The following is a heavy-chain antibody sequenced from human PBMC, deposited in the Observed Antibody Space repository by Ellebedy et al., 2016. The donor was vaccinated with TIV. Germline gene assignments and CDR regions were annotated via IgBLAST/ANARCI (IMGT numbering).Heavy chain of an antibody. Sequence: SETLSLTCTVSGGSISSYYWSWIRQPPGKGLEWIGYIYYSGSTNYNPSLKSRVTISVDTSKNQFSLKLSSVTAADTAVYYCARDQRSGPGYYYYGMDVWGQGTTVTVSS. CDR3: ARDQRSGPGYYYYGMDV. J-gene: IGHJ6*02. D-gene: IGHD2-15*01. V-gene: IGHV4-59*01. CDR1: GGSISSYY. CDR2: IYYSGST.